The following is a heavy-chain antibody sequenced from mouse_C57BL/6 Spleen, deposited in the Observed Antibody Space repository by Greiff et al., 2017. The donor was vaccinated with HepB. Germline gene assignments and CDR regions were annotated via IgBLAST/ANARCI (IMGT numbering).Heavy chain of an antibody. V-gene: IGHV5-12*01. Sequence: EVQLVESGGGLVQPGGSLKLSCAASGFTFSDYYMYWVRQTPEKRLEWVAYISNGGGSTYYPDTVKGRFTISRDNAKNTLYLQMSRLKSEDTAMYYCARQGYYGSTAWFAYWGQGTLVTVSA. CDR3: ARQGYYGSTAWFAY. D-gene: IGHD1-1*01. CDR1: GFTFSDYY. CDR2: ISNGGGST. J-gene: IGHJ3*01.